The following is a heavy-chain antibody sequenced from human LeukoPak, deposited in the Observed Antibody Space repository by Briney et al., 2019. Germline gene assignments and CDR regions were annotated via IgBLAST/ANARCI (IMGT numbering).Heavy chain of an antibody. CDR2: IYYSGST. V-gene: IGHV4-59*12. CDR1: GGSISSYY. J-gene: IGHJ5*02. D-gene: IGHD3-10*01. CDR3: ARGGEYLPKNWFDP. Sequence: SETLSLTCTVSGGSISSYYWSWIRQPPGKGLEWIGYIYYSGSTYYNPSLKSRVTISVDTSKNQFSLKLSSVTAADTAVYYCARGGEYLPKNWFDPWGQGTLVTVSS.